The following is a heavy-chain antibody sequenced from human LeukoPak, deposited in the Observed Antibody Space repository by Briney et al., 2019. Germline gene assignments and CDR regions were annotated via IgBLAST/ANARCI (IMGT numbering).Heavy chain of an antibody. D-gene: IGHD5-18*01. J-gene: IGHJ1*01. CDR2: ISGIGGST. CDR1: GFTFSTYA. CDR3: AGHEDTAIPEDLQH. Sequence: PGGSLRLSCAASGFTFSTYAMSWVRQAPGKGLEWVSTISGIGGSTYYADSVKGRFTISRNNSKNTLCLQMNSLRVEDTAVYYCAGHEDTAIPEDLQHWGQGTLVTVSS. V-gene: IGHV3-23*01.